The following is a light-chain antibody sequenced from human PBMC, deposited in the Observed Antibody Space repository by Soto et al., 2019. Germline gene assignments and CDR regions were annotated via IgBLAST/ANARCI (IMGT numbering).Light chain of an antibody. Sequence: QSVLTQPPSTSGTPGQRVTISCSGSGSNIGSYTVNWYQQVPGTAPKLLIYSNNQRPSGVPDRFSASKSGTSVSLAITGLQADDEADYYCAAWDDSLSGVVFGGGTKLTVL. V-gene: IGLV1-44*01. CDR3: AAWDDSLSGVV. J-gene: IGLJ2*01. CDR1: GSNIGSYT. CDR2: SNN.